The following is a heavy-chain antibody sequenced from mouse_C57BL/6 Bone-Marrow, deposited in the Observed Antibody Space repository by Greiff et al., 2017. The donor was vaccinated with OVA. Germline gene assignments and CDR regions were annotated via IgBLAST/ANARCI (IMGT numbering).Heavy chain of an antibody. D-gene: IGHD1-1*01. CDR1: GFTFTDYY. CDR3: ARYLLRSYFDY. CDR2: IRNKANGYTT. Sequence: EVKLVESGGGLVQPGGSLSLSCAASGFTFTDYYMSWVRQPPGKALEWLGFIRNKANGYTTEYSASVKGRFTISRDNSQSIIYLQMNALRAEDSATYYCARYLLRSYFDYWGQGTTLTVSS. V-gene: IGHV7-3*01. J-gene: IGHJ2*01.